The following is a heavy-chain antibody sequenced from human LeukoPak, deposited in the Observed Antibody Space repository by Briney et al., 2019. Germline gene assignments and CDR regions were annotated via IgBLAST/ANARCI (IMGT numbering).Heavy chain of an antibody. CDR1: GGTFSSYA. V-gene: IGHV1-2*02. CDR3: ARGGAEPWLDY. D-gene: IGHD1-14*01. CDR2: INPNSGGA. Sequence: ASVKVSCKASGGTFSSYAIRWVRQAPGQGLEWMGWINPNSGGANYAQKFQGRVTMTRDTSISTAYMELSRLRSDDTAVYYCARGGAEPWLDYWGQGTLVTVSS. J-gene: IGHJ4*02.